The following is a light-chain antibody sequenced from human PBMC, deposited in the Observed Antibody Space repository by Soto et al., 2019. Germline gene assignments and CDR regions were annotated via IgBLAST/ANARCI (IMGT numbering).Light chain of an antibody. CDR1: QSVSSSY. Sequence: EIVLTQSPGTLSLSPWERATLSCRASQSVSSSYLAWYQQKPGQAPRLLIYGASSRATGIPDRFSGSGSGTDFTLTISRLEPEDFAVYYCQQYGSSPLYTFGQGTKVDIK. CDR2: GAS. V-gene: IGKV3-20*01. CDR3: QQYGSSPLYT. J-gene: IGKJ2*01.